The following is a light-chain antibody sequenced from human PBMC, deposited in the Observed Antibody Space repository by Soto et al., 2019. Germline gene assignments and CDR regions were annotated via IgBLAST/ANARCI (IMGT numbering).Light chain of an antibody. CDR1: RSISNW. CDR2: DAS. CDR3: QQYGSFSPIT. V-gene: IGKV1-5*01. J-gene: IGKJ4*01. Sequence: DIQMTQSPSTLSASVGDRVTITCRASRSISNWLAWYQQRPGIAPKLLIFDASILQSGVPSRFSGSGSGTDFTLTISRLQTDDFATYYCQQYGSFSPITFGGGTNVEIK.